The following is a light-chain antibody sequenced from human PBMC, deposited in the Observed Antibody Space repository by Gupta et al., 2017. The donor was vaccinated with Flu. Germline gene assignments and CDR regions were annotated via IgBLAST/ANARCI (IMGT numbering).Light chain of an antibody. CDR1: QSVSSY. V-gene: IGKV3-11*01. CDR3: QQRSSWPSIT. CDR2: AAS. Sequence: PGERATLSCKASQSVSSYLAWYQQRPGQAPRLLVYAASNRATGIPARFSGSGSGTDFTLTVSSLEPEDSAVYYCQQRSSWPSITFGQGTRLEIK. J-gene: IGKJ5*01.